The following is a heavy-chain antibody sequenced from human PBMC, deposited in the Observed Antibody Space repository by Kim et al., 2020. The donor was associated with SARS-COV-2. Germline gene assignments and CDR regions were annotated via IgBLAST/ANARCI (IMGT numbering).Heavy chain of an antibody. D-gene: IGHD4-17*01. CDR1: GFSFSSYE. CDR2: VSANGRTK. Sequence: GGSLRLSCEASGFSFSSYEINWVRQTPGKGLEWISYVSANGRTKNYADSVKGRFTISRDNAKNSLYLQMNSLRAEDTAVYYCVRETAVSPDALDIWGQGTMGTVS. V-gene: IGHV3-48*03. J-gene: IGHJ3*02. CDR3: VRETAVSPDALDI.